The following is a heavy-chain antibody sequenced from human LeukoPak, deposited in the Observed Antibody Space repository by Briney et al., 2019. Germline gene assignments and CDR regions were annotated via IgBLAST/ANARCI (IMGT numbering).Heavy chain of an antibody. CDR3: ARRGSGWYYFDY. J-gene: IGHJ4*02. CDR2: INHNEFT. Sequence: SETLSLTCAVYGGSFTTYYWSWIRQPPGKGLEWIGEINHNEFTNYNPSLKNRVTITIDTSKKQFSLRLTSVTVADSGVYFCARRGSGWYYFDYWGQGTLVTVSS. CDR1: GGSFTTYY. D-gene: IGHD6-19*01. V-gene: IGHV4-34*01.